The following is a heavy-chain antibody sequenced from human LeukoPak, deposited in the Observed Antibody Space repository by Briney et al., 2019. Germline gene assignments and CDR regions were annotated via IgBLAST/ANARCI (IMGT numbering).Heavy chain of an antibody. D-gene: IGHD3-22*01. CDR2: ISASGGST. CDR3: AKLSRVVITTGFDY. CDR1: GFTFSSSA. J-gene: IGHJ4*02. Sequence: GGSLRLSCAASGFTFSSSAMSWVRQVPGKGQEWVSGISASGGSTSYADSVRGRFTISRDNSKNTLYLQMNSLRAEDTAVYYCAKLSRVVITTGFDYWGQGTLVTVSS. V-gene: IGHV3-23*01.